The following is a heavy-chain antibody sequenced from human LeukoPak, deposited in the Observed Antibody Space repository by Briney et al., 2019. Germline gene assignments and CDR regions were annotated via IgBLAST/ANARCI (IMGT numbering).Heavy chain of an antibody. J-gene: IGHJ4*02. CDR2: ISSSGSAI. CDR1: GFTFSDYY. Sequence: PGGSLRLSCAASGFTFSDYYMSWIRQAPGKGLEWVSYISSSGSAISYADSVKGRFTISRDNAKNSLYLQMNSLRAEDTAVYYCARLEDDCSGGSCRSSLLDYWGQGTLVTVSS. CDR3: ARLEDDCSGGSCRSSLLDY. V-gene: IGHV3-11*01. D-gene: IGHD2-15*01.